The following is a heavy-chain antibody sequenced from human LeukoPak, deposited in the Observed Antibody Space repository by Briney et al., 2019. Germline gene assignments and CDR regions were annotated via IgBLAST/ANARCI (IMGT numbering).Heavy chain of an antibody. J-gene: IGHJ4*02. D-gene: IGHD6-13*01. V-gene: IGHV4-39*07. CDR1: GGSISSSSYY. Sequence: SETLSLTCTVSGGSISSSSYYWGWIRQPPGKGLEWIGSIHHSGSTNYNPSLKSRVTISVDKSKNQFSLKLSSVTAADTAVYYCARVGGSSWSPYFDYWGQGTLVIVSS. CDR3: ARVGGSSWSPYFDY. CDR2: IHHSGST.